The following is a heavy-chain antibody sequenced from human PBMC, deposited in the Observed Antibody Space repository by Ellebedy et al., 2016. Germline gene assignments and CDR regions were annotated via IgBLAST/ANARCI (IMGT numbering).Heavy chain of an antibody. V-gene: IGHV3-30*18. CDR1: GFTFSSYG. J-gene: IGHJ4*02. CDR3: AKDSILDY. D-gene: IGHD2-2*01. Sequence: GGSLRLSXAASGFTFSSYGMHWVRQAPDKGLEWVAVISYDGGNKYYADSVKGRFTISRDNSKNTLYLQMNSLRAEDTAVYYCAKDSILDYWGQGTLVTVSS. CDR2: ISYDGGNK.